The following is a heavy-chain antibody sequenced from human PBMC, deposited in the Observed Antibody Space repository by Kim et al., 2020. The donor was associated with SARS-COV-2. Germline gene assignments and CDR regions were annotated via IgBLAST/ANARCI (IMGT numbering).Heavy chain of an antibody. D-gene: IGHD6-13*01. J-gene: IGHJ4*02. V-gene: IGHV3-23*01. CDR2: ISGSGGST. CDR1: GFTFSSYA. Sequence: GGSLRLSCAASGFTFSSYAMSWVRQAPGKGLEWVSAISGSGGSTYYADSVKGRFTISRDNSKNTLYLQMNSLRAEDTAVYYCANVFQQLVIEDFDYWGQGTLVTVSS. CDR3: ANVFQQLVIEDFDY.